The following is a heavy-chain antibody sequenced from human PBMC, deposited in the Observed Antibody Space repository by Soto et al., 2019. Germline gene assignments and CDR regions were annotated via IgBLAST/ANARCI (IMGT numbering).Heavy chain of an antibody. Sequence: ASVKVSCKASGGTFSSYAISWVRQAPGQGLEWMGGIIPIFGTANYAQKFQGRVTITADESTSTAYMELSSLRSEDTAVYYCATSGGSITIFGVVISRMNYYYYGMDAWGQGTTVTVSS. V-gene: IGHV1-69*13. CDR3: ATSGGSITIFGVVISRMNYYYYGMDA. D-gene: IGHD3-3*01. CDR2: IIPIFGTA. J-gene: IGHJ6*02. CDR1: GGTFSSYA.